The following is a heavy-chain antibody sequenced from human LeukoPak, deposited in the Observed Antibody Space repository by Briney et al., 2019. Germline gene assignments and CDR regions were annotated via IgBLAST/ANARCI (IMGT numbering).Heavy chain of an antibody. CDR1: GFAFKDSA. CDR2: FVASDDHT. J-gene: IGHJ4*02. Sequence: GGSLRLSCAASGFAFKDSAMTWVRQAPGKGLEWVSAFVASDDHTYYADSVKGRFTISKDNSKSTLYLQMNSLTAEDTAVYYCARSPPYCRGNCYSTFDYWGQGTLVSVSS. D-gene: IGHD2-21*01. V-gene: IGHV3-23*01. CDR3: ARSPPYCRGNCYSTFDY.